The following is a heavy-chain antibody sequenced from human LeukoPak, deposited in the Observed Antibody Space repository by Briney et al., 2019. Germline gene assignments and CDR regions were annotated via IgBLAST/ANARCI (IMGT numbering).Heavy chain of an antibody. J-gene: IGHJ4*02. CDR2: IHIYRGNT. Sequence: ASVKVSCKASGYSSSNYGISWVRQAPGQGLEWMGWIHIYRGNTNYAQKFQGRVTMTTDTSTSTVYMEVRGLRSDDTAVYYCARGDYYGSGSYTLSTSDYWGQGTLVTVSS. CDR3: ARGDYYGSGSYTLSTSDY. D-gene: IGHD3-10*01. V-gene: IGHV1-18*01. CDR1: GYSSSNYG.